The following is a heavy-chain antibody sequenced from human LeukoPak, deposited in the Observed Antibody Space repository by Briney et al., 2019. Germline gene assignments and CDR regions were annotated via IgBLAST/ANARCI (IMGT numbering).Heavy chain of an antibody. CDR3: AGVRVEVEVVPAYFFDP. D-gene: IGHD2-2*01. Sequence: GGSLRLSCAASGFTFSDYYMSWIRQAPGKGLEWVSYISSSSSYTNYADSVKGRFTISRDNAKNSLYLQMNSLRAEDTAVYYCAGVRVEVEVVPAYFFDPWGQGTLVTVSS. V-gene: IGHV3-11*06. J-gene: IGHJ5*02. CDR2: ISSSSSYT. CDR1: GFTFSDYY.